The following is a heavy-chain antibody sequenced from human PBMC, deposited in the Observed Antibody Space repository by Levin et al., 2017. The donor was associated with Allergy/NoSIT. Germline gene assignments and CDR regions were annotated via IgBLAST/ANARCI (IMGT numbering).Heavy chain of an antibody. Sequence: LSLPCAASGFTFSSYWMSWVRQAPGKGLEWVANIKQDGSEKYYVDSVKGRFTISRDNAKNSLYLQMNSLRAEDTAVYYCARDLIPDTAGSPDMDVWGQGTTVTVSS. J-gene: IGHJ6*02. CDR2: IKQDGSEK. CDR3: ARDLIPDTAGSPDMDV. CDR1: GFTFSSYW. V-gene: IGHV3-7*01. D-gene: IGHD5-18*01.